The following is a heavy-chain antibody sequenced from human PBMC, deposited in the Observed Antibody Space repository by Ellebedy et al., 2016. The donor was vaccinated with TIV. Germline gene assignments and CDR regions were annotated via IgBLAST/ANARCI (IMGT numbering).Heavy chain of an antibody. CDR1: GGTFSSYA. D-gene: IGHD1-26*01. CDR2: IIPIFGTA. J-gene: IGHJ4*02. Sequence: SVKVSCXASGGTFSSYAISWVRRAPGQGLEWMGGIIPIFGTANYAQKFQGRVTITADKSTSTAYMELSSLRSEDTAVYYCARAAGIVPYYFDYWGQGTLVTVSS. V-gene: IGHV1-69*06. CDR3: ARAAGIVPYYFDY.